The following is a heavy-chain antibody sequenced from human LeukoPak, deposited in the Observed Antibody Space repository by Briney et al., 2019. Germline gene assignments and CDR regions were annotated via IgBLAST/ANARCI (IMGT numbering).Heavy chain of an antibody. D-gene: IGHD5-24*01. Sequence: GGSLRLSCTVSGFTVSSNSMSWVRQALGKGLEWVSFIYSDNTHYSDSVKGRFTISRDNSKNTLYLQMNSLRADDTAVYYCAKSGYNRFDYWGQGTLVTVSS. J-gene: IGHJ4*02. CDR1: GFTVSSNS. CDR3: AKSGYNRFDY. CDR2: IYSDNT. V-gene: IGHV3-53*01.